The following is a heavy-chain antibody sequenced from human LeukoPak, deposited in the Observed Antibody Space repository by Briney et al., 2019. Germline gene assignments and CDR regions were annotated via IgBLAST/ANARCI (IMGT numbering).Heavy chain of an antibody. CDR2: ISRGDDVT. CDR3: AARPGEVAVPYDY. D-gene: IGHD2-15*01. CDR1: GFTFSTYA. Sequence: PGGSLRLSCAASGFTFSTYAMTWVRQAPGKGLEWVSLISRGDDVTYYADSVKGRFTISRDSSKKTLYLQMHSLRAEDTAVYYCAARPGEVAVPYDYWGQGTLVTVSS. V-gene: IGHV3-23*01. J-gene: IGHJ4*02.